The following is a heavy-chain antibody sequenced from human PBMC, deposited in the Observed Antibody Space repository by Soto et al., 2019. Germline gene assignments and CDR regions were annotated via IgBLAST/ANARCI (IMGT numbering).Heavy chain of an antibody. CDR1: GHTFTSYG. V-gene: IGHV1-18*01. CDR3: ACIFSGGYSYGFYYYGMDV. Sequence: ASVKVSCKASGHTFTSYGISWVRQAPGQGLEWMGWISAYNGNTNYAQKLQGRVTMTTDTSTSTAYMELRSLRSDDTAVYYCACIFSGGYSYGFYYYGMDVWGPGTTVTVSS. D-gene: IGHD5-18*01. CDR2: ISAYNGNT. J-gene: IGHJ6*02.